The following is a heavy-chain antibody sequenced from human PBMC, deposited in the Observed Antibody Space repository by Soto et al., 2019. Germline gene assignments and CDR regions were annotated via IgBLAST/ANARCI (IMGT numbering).Heavy chain of an antibody. CDR1: GGSISSGGYY. CDR2: IYYSGST. V-gene: IGHV4-31*03. J-gene: IGHJ4*02. Sequence: QVQLQESGPGLVKPSPTLSLTCTVSGGSISSGGYYWCWLRLHPGKGLEWIGYIYYSGSTYYNPSLKSRVTISVDTTKNQFSLKLSSVTAADTAVYYCARPAAGTWVDVDYWGEGTLVTVSS. D-gene: IGHD6-13*01. CDR3: ARPAAGTWVDVDY.